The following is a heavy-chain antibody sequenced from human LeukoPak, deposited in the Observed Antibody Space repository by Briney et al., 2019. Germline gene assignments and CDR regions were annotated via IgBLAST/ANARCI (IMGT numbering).Heavy chain of an antibody. CDR2: IYSGGGT. J-gene: IGHJ4*02. D-gene: IGHD3-10*01. CDR3: AKVNTMVRGAIPY. V-gene: IGHV3-53*01. CDR1: EFTVSRNF. Sequence: GGSLRLSCAASEFTVSRNFMSWVRQAPGKGLEWVSVIYSGGGTYYADSVKGRFTISRDNSKNTLYLQMDSLRAEDTAVYYCAKVNTMVRGAIPYWGQGTLVTVSS.